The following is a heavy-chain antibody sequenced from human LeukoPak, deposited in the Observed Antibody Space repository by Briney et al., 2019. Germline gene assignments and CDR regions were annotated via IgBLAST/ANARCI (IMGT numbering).Heavy chain of an antibody. CDR3: AKDRYSSSWYGSFDY. J-gene: IGHJ4*02. Sequence: GGSLRLSCAASGFTFSSYAMSWVRQAPGKGLEWVSAINGSGGSTYYADSVKGRFTISRDNSKNTLYLQMNSLRAEDTAVYYCAKDRYSSSWYGSFDYWGQGTLVTVSS. V-gene: IGHV3-23*01. CDR1: GFTFSSYA. CDR2: INGSGGST. D-gene: IGHD6-13*01.